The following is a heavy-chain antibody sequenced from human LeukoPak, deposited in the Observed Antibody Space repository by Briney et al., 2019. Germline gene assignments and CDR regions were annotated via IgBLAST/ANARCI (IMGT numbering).Heavy chain of an antibody. CDR3: AKASVVPAATMYGMDV. V-gene: IGHV4-61*02. J-gene: IGHJ6*04. CDR1: GGSISSGSYY. D-gene: IGHD2-2*01. Sequence: SQTLSLTCTVSGGSISSGSYYWSWIRQPAGKGLEWIGRIYTSGSTNYNPSLKSRVTISVDKSKNQFSLKLSSVTAADTAVYYCAKASVVPAATMYGMDVWGKGTTVTVSS. CDR2: IYTSGST.